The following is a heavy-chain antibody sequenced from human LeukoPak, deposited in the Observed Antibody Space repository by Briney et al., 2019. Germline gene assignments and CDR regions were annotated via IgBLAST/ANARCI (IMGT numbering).Heavy chain of an antibody. CDR1: GYSFTNYW. V-gene: IGHV5-51*01. CDR2: IYPGDSDA. CDR3: ARHVGDSSRWYSD. Sequence: GESLKISCKGSGYSFTNYWIGWVRQMPGKGLEWMRIIYPGDSDARYSPSFQGQVTISADKSISTAYLQWSSLKASDTAMYYCARHVGDSSRWYSDWGQGTLVTVSS. D-gene: IGHD6-13*01. J-gene: IGHJ4*02.